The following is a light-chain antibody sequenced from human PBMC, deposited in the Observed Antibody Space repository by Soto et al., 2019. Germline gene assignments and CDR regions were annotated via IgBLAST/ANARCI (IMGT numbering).Light chain of an antibody. CDR2: DAS. CDR3: QQRSNWPIT. Sequence: EIVMTQSPARVSVSLGERVTLSCTASQSISNNLAWYQQTPGQAPRLLIYDASTRAAGVPARFSGSGSGTDFTLTISSLEPEDFAVYYCQQRSNWPITFGQGTRLENK. V-gene: IGKV3-11*01. CDR1: QSISNN. J-gene: IGKJ5*01.